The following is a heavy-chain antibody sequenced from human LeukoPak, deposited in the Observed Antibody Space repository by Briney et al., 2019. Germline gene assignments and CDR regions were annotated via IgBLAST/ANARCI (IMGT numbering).Heavy chain of an antibody. V-gene: IGHV4-59*01. D-gene: IGHD2-15*01. Sequence: PSETLSLTCTVSGYSISSSYWSWIRQPPGKGLEWIGYIYYSGSTNSNPSLRSRVTISVDTSKSQFSLKLTSVTAADTAVYYCARGYSGDFDYWGQGTLVTVSS. J-gene: IGHJ4*02. CDR2: IYYSGST. CDR1: GYSISSSY. CDR3: ARGYSGDFDY.